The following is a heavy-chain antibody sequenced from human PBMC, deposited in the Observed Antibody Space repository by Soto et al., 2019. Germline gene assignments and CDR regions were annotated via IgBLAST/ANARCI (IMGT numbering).Heavy chain of an antibody. CDR1: GFTFSNAW. CDR2: IKSKTDGGTT. J-gene: IGHJ4*02. D-gene: IGHD3-22*01. Sequence: VQLVESGGGLVKPGGSLRLSCAASGFTFSNAWMSWVRQAPGKGLEWVGRIKSKTDGGTTDYAAPVKGRFTISRDDSKNTLYQQMNSLKTEDTAVDYGTTDRFYDSSGYYLDYWGQGTLVTVS. CDR3: TTDRFYDSSGYYLDY. V-gene: IGHV3-15*01.